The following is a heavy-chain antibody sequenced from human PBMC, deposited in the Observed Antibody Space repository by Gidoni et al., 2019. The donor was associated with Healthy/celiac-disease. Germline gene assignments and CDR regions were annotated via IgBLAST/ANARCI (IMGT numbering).Heavy chain of an antibody. V-gene: IGHV3-23*01. J-gene: IGHJ4*02. D-gene: IGHD3-10*01. CDR3: ARGRGAIRGAFDY. Sequence: TISRDNSKNTLYLQMNSLRAEDTAVYYCARGRGAIRGAFDYWGQGTLVTVSS.